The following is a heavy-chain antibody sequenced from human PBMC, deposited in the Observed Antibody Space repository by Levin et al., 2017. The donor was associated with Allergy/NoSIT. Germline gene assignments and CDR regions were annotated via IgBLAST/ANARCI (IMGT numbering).Heavy chain of an antibody. CDR2: IYHSGST. D-gene: IGHD1-26*01. Sequence: SETLSLTCAVSGSSVSSGYHWGWIRQPPGKGLEWIGGIYHSGSTYYNPSLKSRVTMSVDTSKNQFSLKLRSVTAADTAVYYCARERVGAPDRNYFDYWGQGTLVSVSS. CDR3: ARERVGAPDRNYFDY. J-gene: IGHJ4*02. CDR1: GSSVSSGYH. V-gene: IGHV4-38-2*02.